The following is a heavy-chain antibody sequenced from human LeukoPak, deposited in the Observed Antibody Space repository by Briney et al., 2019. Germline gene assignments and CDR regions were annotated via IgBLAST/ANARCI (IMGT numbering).Heavy chain of an antibody. CDR3: ARTYCSSTSCLVDY. CDR2: ISSNGGST. D-gene: IGHD2-2*01. Sequence: PGGSLRLPCAASGFTFSSYAMHWVRQAPGKGLEYVSAISSNGGSTYYANSVKGRFTISRDNSKNTLYLQMGSLRAEDMAMYYCARTYCSSTSCLVDYWGQGTLVTVSS. J-gene: IGHJ4*02. CDR1: GFTFSSYA. V-gene: IGHV3-64*01.